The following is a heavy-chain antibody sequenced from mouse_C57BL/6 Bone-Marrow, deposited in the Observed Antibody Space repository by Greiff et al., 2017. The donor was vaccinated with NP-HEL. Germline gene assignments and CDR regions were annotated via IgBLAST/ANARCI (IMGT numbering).Heavy chain of an antibody. D-gene: IGHD2-4*01. Sequence: EVKLVESEGGLVQPGSSMKLSCTASGFTFSDYSMAWVRQVPEKGLEWVANINYDGSSTYYLDSLKSRFIISGDNATNILYLQMSSLKSEDTATYYCAREGGLRRRTYAMDYWGQGTSVTVSS. J-gene: IGHJ4*01. CDR2: INYDGSST. V-gene: IGHV5-16*01. CDR1: GFTFSDYS. CDR3: AREGGLRRRTYAMDY.